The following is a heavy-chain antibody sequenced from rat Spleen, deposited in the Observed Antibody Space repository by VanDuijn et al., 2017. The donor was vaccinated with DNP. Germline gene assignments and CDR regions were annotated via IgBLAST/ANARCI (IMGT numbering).Heavy chain of an antibody. CDR2: INTGSGGP. CDR3: ARDYTNYGFAY. V-gene: IGHV1-43*01. CDR1: GYTFTSYY. D-gene: IGHD1-2*01. J-gene: IGHJ3*01. Sequence: QVQLQQSGGELAKPGSSVKISCKASGYTFTSYYISWIKHTTGQGLEFIGYINTGSGGPNYNEKFKGKATLTVDKSSTTAFMQLSSLTPDYSAVYYCARDYTNYGFAYWGQGTLVTVSS.